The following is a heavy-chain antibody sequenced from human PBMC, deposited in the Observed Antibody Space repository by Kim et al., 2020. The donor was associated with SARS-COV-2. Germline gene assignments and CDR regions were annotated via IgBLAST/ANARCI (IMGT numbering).Heavy chain of an antibody. V-gene: IGHV3-30*01. J-gene: IGHJ4*02. D-gene: IGHD1-26*01. Sequence: YAASVKDRIPNSRDNSKNTLYLQLNSLRAEDTAVYYCERPNSGSYLSCFDYWGQGTLVTVSS. CDR3: ERPNSGSYLSCFDY.